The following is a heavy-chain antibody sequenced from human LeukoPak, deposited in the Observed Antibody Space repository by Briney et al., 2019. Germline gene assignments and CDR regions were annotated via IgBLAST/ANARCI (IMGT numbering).Heavy chain of an antibody. J-gene: IGHJ4*02. D-gene: IGHD4-17*01. V-gene: IGHV3-23*01. CDR2: ISGSGGST. Sequence: GGSLRLSCAASGFTFSSYAMSWVRQAPGKGLEWVSAISGSGGSTYYADSVKGRFTISRDNSENTLYLQMNSLRAEDTAVYYCAKDLDGDYYNYWGQGTLVTVSS. CDR1: GFTFSSYA. CDR3: AKDLDGDYYNY.